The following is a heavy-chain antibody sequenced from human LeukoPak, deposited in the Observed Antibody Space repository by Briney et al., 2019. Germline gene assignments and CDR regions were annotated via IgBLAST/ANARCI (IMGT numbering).Heavy chain of an antibody. J-gene: IGHJ4*02. V-gene: IGHV3-15*01. Sequence: PGGSLRLSCAASGFTFSNAWMSWVRQAPGKGLEWVGRIKSKTDGGTTGYAAPVKGRFTISRDDSKNTLYLQMNSLKTEDTAVYYCTTGITMVRGVPGVYFDYWGQGTLVTVSS. D-gene: IGHD3-10*01. CDR1: GFTFSNAW. CDR3: TTGITMVRGVPGVYFDY. CDR2: IKSKTDGGTT.